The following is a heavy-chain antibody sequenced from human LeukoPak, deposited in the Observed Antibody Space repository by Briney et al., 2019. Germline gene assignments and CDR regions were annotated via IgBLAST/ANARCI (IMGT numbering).Heavy chain of an antibody. CDR2: ISYDGSNK. Sequence: GGSLRLSCAASGFTFSSYAMHWVRQAPGRGLEWVAVISYDGSNKYYADSVKGRFTISRDNSKNTLYLQMNSLRAEDTAVYYCARDQIQLWTGGFDYWGQATLVTVSS. V-gene: IGHV3-30-3*01. CDR3: ARDQIQLWTGGFDY. CDR1: GFTFSSYA. J-gene: IGHJ4*02. D-gene: IGHD5-18*01.